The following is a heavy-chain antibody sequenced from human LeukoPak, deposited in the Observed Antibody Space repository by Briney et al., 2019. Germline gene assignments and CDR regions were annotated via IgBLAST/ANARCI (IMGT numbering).Heavy chain of an antibody. J-gene: IGHJ3*02. V-gene: IGHV3-23*01. CDR2: ISNSGGST. Sequence: GRSLRLSCAASGSTFSSYVITWVRHPPGKGLEWVSSISNSGGSTYYAYSVKGRFTISRDNYKNTLYLQMYSLRAEDTAIYYCAKGPIEGAFDIWGQGTMVTVSS. CDR1: GSTFSSYV. D-gene: IGHD2/OR15-2a*01. CDR3: AKGPIEGAFDI.